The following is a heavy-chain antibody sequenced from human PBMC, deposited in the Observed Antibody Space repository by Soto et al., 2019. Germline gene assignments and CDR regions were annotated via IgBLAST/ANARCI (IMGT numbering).Heavy chain of an antibody. CDR1: GFTFSSYA. V-gene: IGHV3-23*01. D-gene: IGHD5-18*01. CDR3: AKERGYNYGYDAMDV. J-gene: IGHJ6*04. Sequence: EVQLLESGGGLVQPGGSLRLSCAASGFTFSSYAMSWVRQAPGKGLEWVSGISGSGGSTYYADSVKGRFTISRDNSKNTLYLQTNSLRAEDTAVYYCAKERGYNYGYDAMDVWGKGTKVTVSS. CDR2: ISGSGGST.